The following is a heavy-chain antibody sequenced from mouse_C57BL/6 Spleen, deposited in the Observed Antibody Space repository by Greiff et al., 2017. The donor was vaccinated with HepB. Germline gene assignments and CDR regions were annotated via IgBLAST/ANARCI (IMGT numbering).Heavy chain of an antibody. J-gene: IGHJ2*01. CDR1: GFTFSSYT. V-gene: IGHV5-9*01. Sequence: EVMLVESGGGLVKPGGSLKLSCAASGFTFSSYTMSWVRQTPEKRLEWVATISGGGGNTYYPDSVKGRFTISRYNAKNTLYLQMSSLRSEDTALYYCARNAPITTYFDYWGQGTTLTVSS. CDR2: ISGGGGNT. D-gene: IGHD1-2*01. CDR3: ARNAPITTYFDY.